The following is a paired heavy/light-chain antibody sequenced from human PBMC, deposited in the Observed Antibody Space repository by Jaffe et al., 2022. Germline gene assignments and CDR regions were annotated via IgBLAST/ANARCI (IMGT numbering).Heavy chain of an antibody. CDR3: ARWVYYGSGSYYYYYYYMDV. D-gene: IGHD3-10*01. J-gene: IGHJ6*03. CDR2: INHSGST. Sequence: QVQLQQWGAGLLKPSETLSLTCAVYGGSFSGYYWSWIRQPPGKGLEWIGEINHSGSTNYNPSLKSRVTISVDTSKNQFSLKLSSVTAADTAVYYCARWVYYGSGSYYYYYYYMDVWGKGTTVTVSS. V-gene: IGHV4-34*01. CDR1: GGSFSGYY.
Light chain of an antibody. Sequence: QSALTQPASVSGSPGQSITISCTGTSSDVGSYNLVSWYQQHPGKAPKLMIYEVSKRPSGVSNRFSGSKSGNTASLTISGLQAEDEADYYCCSYAGSSTRVFGTGTKVTVL. CDR3: CSYAGSSTRV. CDR1: SSDVGSYNL. V-gene: IGLV2-23*02. J-gene: IGLJ1*01. CDR2: EVS.